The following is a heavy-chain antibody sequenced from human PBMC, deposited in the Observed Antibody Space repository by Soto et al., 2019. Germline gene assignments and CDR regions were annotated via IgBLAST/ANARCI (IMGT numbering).Heavy chain of an antibody. CDR2: IYYHGNT. D-gene: IGHD3-10*01. CDR1: GGSISSYY. V-gene: IGHV4-59*01. J-gene: IGHJ6*03. Sequence: SETLSLTCTVSGGSISSYYWSWIRQSPGKGLVWIGYIYYHGNTDYNPSLKSRVTVSVDTSKNQFSLRLSSVTAADTAVYYCARAPGGGYFYYMDVWGKGTTVTVSS. CDR3: ARAPGGGYFYYMDV.